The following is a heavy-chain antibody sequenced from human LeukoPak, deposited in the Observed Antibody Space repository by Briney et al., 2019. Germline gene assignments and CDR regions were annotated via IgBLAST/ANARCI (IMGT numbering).Heavy chain of an antibody. CDR3: ARGQLVAD. V-gene: IGHV3-30-3*01. D-gene: IGHD6-6*01. CDR1: GFTFSSYA. J-gene: IGHJ4*02. Sequence: GGSLRLSCAASGFTFSSYAMHWVRQAPGKGLEWVAVISYDGSNKYYAGSVKGRFTISRDNSKNTLYLQMNSLRAEDTAVYYCARGQLVADWGQGTLVTVSS. CDR2: ISYDGSNK.